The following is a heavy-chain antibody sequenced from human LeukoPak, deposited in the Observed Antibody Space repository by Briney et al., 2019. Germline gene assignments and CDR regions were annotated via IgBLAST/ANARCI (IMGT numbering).Heavy chain of an antibody. CDR3: AVGGSGKH. V-gene: IGHV3-7*01. D-gene: IGHD3-16*01. Sequence: GGSLRLSCAASGFTLSSFTMSWVRQAPGKGLEWVANIKQDGSEKYYVDSVKGRFTISRDNAKNSLYLQMNGLRAEDTAVYYCAVGGSGKHWGQGTLVTVSS. CDR2: IKQDGSEK. J-gene: IGHJ4*02. CDR1: GFTLSSFT.